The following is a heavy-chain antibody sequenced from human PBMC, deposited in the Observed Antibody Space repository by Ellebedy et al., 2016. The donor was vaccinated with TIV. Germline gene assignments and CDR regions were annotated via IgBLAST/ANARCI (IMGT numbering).Heavy chain of an antibody. CDR2: ISYDGREK. V-gene: IGHV3-30*18. CDR1: EFAVSSTY. Sequence: GGSLRLSCAASEFAVSSTYMTWVRQAPGKGLEWVAFISYDGREKFYADSVKGRFTISRGNSESTLHVQMNSLRPEDTAVYYCAKEAYDILTGSQMHGMDVWGQGTTVTVSS. D-gene: IGHD3-9*01. J-gene: IGHJ6*02. CDR3: AKEAYDILTGSQMHGMDV.